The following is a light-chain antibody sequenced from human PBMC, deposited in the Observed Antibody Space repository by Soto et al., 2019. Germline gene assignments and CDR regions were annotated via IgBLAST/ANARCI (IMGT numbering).Light chain of an antibody. V-gene: IGLV1-44*01. CDR1: SSNMGSNI. J-gene: IGLJ2*01. CDR3: AAWDDSLNGVV. Sequence: QSVLTQPPSASGTPGQRVTISCSGSSSNMGSNIVNWYQQLPGAAPKLLIYSKDQRPSGVPDRFSGSKSGTSASLAISGLQSEDEADYYCAAWDDSLNGVVFGGGTSSPS. CDR2: SKD.